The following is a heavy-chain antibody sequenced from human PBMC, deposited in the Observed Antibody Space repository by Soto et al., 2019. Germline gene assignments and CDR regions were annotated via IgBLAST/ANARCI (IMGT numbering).Heavy chain of an antibody. D-gene: IGHD3-22*01. J-gene: IGHJ4*02. CDR1: GDSISGGNYY. Sequence: TLSLTCTVSGDSISGGNYYWTWIRQHPGRGLEWIGYIYYTGTTHYSPSLQSRVTMSVDTSKNQISLTLTSLTPADTAVYFCARLDTSGYYHFDHWGQGTLVTVSS. CDR2: IYYTGTT. V-gene: IGHV4-31*03. CDR3: ARLDTSGYYHFDH.